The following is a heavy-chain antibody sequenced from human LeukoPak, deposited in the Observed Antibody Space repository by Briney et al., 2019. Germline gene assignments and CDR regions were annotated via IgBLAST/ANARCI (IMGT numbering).Heavy chain of an antibody. CDR3: GRLMGGYDSYFYGMDV. V-gene: IGHV3-30*03. CDR2: ISYDGSNK. CDR1: GFTFSSFG. Sequence: GRSLRHSCAASGFTFSSFGMHWVRQAPGKGLEWVAVISYDGSNKYYADSVKGRFTISRDNSQNTLYLQMNSLRPEDTAVYYCGRLMGGYDSYFYGMDVWGQGTTVTVSS. J-gene: IGHJ6*02. D-gene: IGHD5-12*01.